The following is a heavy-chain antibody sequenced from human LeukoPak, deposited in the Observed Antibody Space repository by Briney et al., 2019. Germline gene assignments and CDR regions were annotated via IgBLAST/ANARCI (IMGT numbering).Heavy chain of an antibody. Sequence: SETLSLTCTVSGDSISGYYWSWIRQPPGKGLELIGYIYSTGITDYNPSLTSRVTISVDTSKNQFSLKLSSVTAAGTAVYYCARFIGSSGYYDYWGHGTLVTVPS. J-gene: IGHJ4*01. CDR2: IYSTGIT. D-gene: IGHD3-22*01. CDR1: GDSISGYY. CDR3: ARFIGSSGYYDY. V-gene: IGHV4-59*01.